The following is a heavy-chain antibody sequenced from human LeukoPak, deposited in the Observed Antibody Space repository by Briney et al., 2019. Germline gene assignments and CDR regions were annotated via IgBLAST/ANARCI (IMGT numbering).Heavy chain of an antibody. Sequence: SETLSLTCAVYGGSFSGYYWSWIRQPPGKGLEWIGEINHSGGTNYNPSLKSRVTISVDTSKNQFSLKLSSVTAADTAVYYCARGRYCSSTSCPRGWFDPWGQGTLVTVSS. V-gene: IGHV4-34*01. CDR1: GGSFSGYY. CDR2: INHSGGT. D-gene: IGHD2-2*01. CDR3: ARGRYCSSTSCPRGWFDP. J-gene: IGHJ5*02.